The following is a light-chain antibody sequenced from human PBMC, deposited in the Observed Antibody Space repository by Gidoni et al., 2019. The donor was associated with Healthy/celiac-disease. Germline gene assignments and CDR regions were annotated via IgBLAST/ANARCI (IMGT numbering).Light chain of an antibody. CDR2: GAS. V-gene: IGKV3-20*01. CDR3: QQYGSSPPSFT. Sequence: EIVLTQSPGTLSLSPGERATLSCRASQSVSSNYLAWYQQKPGQAPRLLIYGASSRATGIPDRFSGSGSGTDFTLTISRLEPEDFAVYYCQQYGSSPPSFTFGPXTKVDIK. J-gene: IGKJ3*01. CDR1: QSVSSNY.